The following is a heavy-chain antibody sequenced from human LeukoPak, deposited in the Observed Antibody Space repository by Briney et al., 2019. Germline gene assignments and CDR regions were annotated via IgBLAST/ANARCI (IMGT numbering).Heavy chain of an antibody. V-gene: IGHV1-2*02. CDR1: EYTFTGYY. CDR3: ARDRAVVVPAAVYVHNWFDP. CDR2: INPRSGGT. Sequence: ASVKVSCKASEYTFTGYYIHWVRQAHGQGLEWMGWINPRSGGTNYAQKFQGRVTMTRDTSISTAYMELSSLRSDDTAVYYCARDRAVVVPAAVYVHNWFDPWGQGTLVTVSS. J-gene: IGHJ5*02. D-gene: IGHD2-2*01.